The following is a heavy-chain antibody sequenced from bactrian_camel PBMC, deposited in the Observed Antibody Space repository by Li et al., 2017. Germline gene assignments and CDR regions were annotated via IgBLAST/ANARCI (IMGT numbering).Heavy chain of an antibody. V-gene: IGHV3S53*01. D-gene: IGHD2*01. Sequence: LVESGGGLVQPGGSLRLSCTASGYHSPIYCMAWFRQAPGQEREWVASAGSDGTTSYADSVKGRFTISQDNAKNTLYLQMISLKPEDTAMYYCAADPGGYCYTASEFGYWGQGTQVTVS. CDR2: AGSDGTT. CDR1: GYHSPIYC. J-gene: IGHJ6*01. CDR3: AADPGGYCYTASEFGY.